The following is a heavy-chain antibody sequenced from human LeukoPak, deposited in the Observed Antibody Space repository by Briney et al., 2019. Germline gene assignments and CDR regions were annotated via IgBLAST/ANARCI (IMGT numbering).Heavy chain of an antibody. V-gene: IGHV4-59*08. CDR1: GGSIGNYY. CDR2: VYNSATS. Sequence: TSETLSLTCTVSGGSIGNYYWSWIRHPPGKGREWIGYVYNSATSTHHPSLKSRGTISEDTPKTQFSLRQSSVTAADTALYYCARQRRFEFWSGTFDPWGLGILVTVSS. J-gene: IGHJ5*02. D-gene: IGHD3-3*01. CDR3: ARQRRFEFWSGTFDP.